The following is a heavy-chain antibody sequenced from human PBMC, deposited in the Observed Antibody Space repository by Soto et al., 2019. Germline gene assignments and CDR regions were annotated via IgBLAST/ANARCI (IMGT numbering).Heavy chain of an antibody. CDR2: ISAYNGNI. V-gene: IGHV1-18*01. CDR1: GYTFTSHG. CDR3: ARLLRWSTGYHYTMDV. Sequence: QVQLLQSGAEMKKPGASVKVSCKASGYTFTSHGITWVRQAPGQGLDWMEWISAYNGNIDYAQKLQGRVTMTTDTSTSKAYKELRSLRFDDTAVYYCARLLRWSTGYHYTMDVWGQGTTVSVSS. J-gene: IGHJ6*02. D-gene: IGHD4-17*01.